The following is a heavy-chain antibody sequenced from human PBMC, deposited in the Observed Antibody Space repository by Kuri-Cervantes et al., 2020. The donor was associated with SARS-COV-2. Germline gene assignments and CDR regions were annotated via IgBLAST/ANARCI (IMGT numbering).Heavy chain of an antibody. J-gene: IGHJ4*02. CDR1: GGSISTHGYY. V-gene: IGHV4-30-4*01. Sequence: LRLSCTVSGGSISTHGYYWSWIRQPPGKGLEWIGYIYYSGSTYYNPSLKSRVSISVDKSKNQFSLKLSSVTAADTAVYYCARGSGGSGTIYWGQGTLVTVSS. CDR2: IYYSGST. CDR3: ARGSGGSGTIY. D-gene: IGHD3-10*01.